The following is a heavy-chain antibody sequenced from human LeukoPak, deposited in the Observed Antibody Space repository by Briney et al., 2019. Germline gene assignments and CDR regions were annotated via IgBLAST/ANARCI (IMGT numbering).Heavy chain of an antibody. CDR3: ARDSGPYLIDY. CDR2: VKQDGSEK. J-gene: IGHJ4*02. V-gene: IGHV3-7*01. CDR1: GFTFSSYW. D-gene: IGHD2-2*01. Sequence: GGSLRLSCAASGFTFSSYWMSWVRQAPGKGLEWVANVKQDGSEKYYVDSVKGRFTISRDNAKNSLYLQMNSLRAEDTAVYYCARDSGPYLIDYWGQGTLVTVSS.